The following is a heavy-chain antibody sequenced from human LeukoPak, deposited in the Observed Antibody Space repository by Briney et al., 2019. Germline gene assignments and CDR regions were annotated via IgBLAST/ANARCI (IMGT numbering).Heavy chain of an antibody. V-gene: IGHV1-18*01. CDR2: ISGYNGDT. D-gene: IGHD6-13*01. J-gene: IGHJ4*02. CDR3: ARDRDITAVTRPRLDY. CDR1: GYTFNLFG. Sequence: ASVKVSCKASGYTFNLFGFSWVRQAPGQGLEWMGWISGYNGDTMSERKFQGRLTMTTDTSRSTVYMELRSLTSDDTAVYYCARDRDITAVTRPRLDYWGQGTLVTVSS.